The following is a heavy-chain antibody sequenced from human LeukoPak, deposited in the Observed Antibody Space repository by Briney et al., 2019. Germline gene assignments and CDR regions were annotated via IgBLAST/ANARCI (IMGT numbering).Heavy chain of an antibody. CDR3: ARVIRPGGGSYFGWFDP. D-gene: IGHD1-26*01. J-gene: IGHJ5*02. V-gene: IGHV4-39*07. CDR1: GGSISSSSYY. Sequence: SETLSLTCTVSGGSISSSSYYWGWIRQPPGKGLEWIGSIYYGGSTYYNPSLKSRVTMSVDTSKNQFSLKLNSVTAADTAVYYCARVIRPGGGSYFGWFDPWGQGTLVTVSS. CDR2: IYYGGST.